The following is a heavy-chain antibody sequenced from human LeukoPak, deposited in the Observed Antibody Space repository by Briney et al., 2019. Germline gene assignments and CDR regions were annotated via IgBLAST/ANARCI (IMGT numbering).Heavy chain of an antibody. CDR3: AKDQQCYDFWSGYYLDY. CDR2: ISGSGGRT. CDR1: GFTFSSYA. Sequence: SGGSLRLSCAASGFTFSSYAMSWVRQAPGKRLEWVSAISGSGGRTYYADSVKGRFTISRDSSKNTLSLQMNSLRAEDTAVYYCAKDQQCYDFWSGYYLDYWGQGTLVTVSS. D-gene: IGHD3-3*01. V-gene: IGHV3-23*01. J-gene: IGHJ4*02.